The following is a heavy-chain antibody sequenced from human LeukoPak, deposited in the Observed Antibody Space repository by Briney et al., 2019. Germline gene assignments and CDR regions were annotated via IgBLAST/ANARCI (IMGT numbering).Heavy chain of an antibody. CDR3: ARRLTQYDCFDP. CDR2: TYYRSTWYN. CDR1: GDSVSSNSVT. J-gene: IGHJ5*02. D-gene: IGHD2-2*01. V-gene: IGHV6-1*01. Sequence: SQTLSLTCDISGDSVSSNSVTWNWIRQSPSRGLEWLGRTYYRSTWYNDYAVSVRGRITVNPDTFKNQFSLHLNSVTPEDTAVYYCARRLTQYDCFDPWGQGILVTVSS.